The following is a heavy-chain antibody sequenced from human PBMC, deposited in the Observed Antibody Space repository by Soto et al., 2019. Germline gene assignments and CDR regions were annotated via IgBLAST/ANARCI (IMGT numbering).Heavy chain of an antibody. V-gene: IGHV1-18*01. CDR2: ISAYIGNT. Sequence: GESKKISCRGSGYRFAGYGVSWVRQAPGQGLEWMGWISAYIGNTNYAQKLQGRVTITTDTSTSTAYMELSSLRSEDTAVYYCARGFDIVAALDVWGQGTTVTVSS. D-gene: IGHD5-12*01. CDR3: ARGFDIVAALDV. CDR1: GYRFAGYG. J-gene: IGHJ6*02.